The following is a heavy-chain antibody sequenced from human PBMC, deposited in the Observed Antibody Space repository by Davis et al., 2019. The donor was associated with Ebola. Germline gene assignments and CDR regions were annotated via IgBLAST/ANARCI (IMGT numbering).Heavy chain of an antibody. D-gene: IGHD3-22*01. J-gene: IGHJ3*02. V-gene: IGHV3-74*01. Sequence: GESLKISCAASGFTFNTKGMHWVRQAPGKGLVYVSRISSDGGIKSYADSVKGRFTISRDNAKSTLYLQMNSLSAEDTAVYSCARGYHYSFDIWGQETMVTVSS. CDR1: GFTFNTKG. CDR2: ISSDGGIK. CDR3: ARGYHYSFDI.